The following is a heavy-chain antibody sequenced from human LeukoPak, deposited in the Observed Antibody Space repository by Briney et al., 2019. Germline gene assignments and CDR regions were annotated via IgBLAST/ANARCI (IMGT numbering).Heavy chain of an antibody. J-gene: IGHJ1*01. CDR3: AKSAHDYAHYGAEYFQH. Sequence: GGSLRLSCAASGFTVNSNYMSWVRQAPGKGLEWVSLIYSGGSTYYADSVKGRFTISRDNSKNTLYLQMNSLRAEDTAVYYCAKSAHDYAHYGAEYFQHWGQGTLVTVSS. D-gene: IGHD4-17*01. V-gene: IGHV3-66*01. CDR2: IYSGGST. CDR1: GFTVNSNY.